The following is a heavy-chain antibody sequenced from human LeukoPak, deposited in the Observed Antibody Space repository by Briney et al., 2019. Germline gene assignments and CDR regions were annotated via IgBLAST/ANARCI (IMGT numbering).Heavy chain of an antibody. J-gene: IGHJ5*02. CDR3: AIVVAARQGTIDP. CDR2: ISGSCGTT. V-gene: IGHV3-23*01. Sequence: GGSLRLSCAASGFTFSSYAMSWVRQAPRKGLEGVSAISGSCGTTYYADSVKGRFTISRDNSKSTLYVQMNSLRAEHTAVYYCAIVVAARQGTIDPWGQGTLVTISS. CDR1: GFTFSSYA. D-gene: IGHD6-6*01.